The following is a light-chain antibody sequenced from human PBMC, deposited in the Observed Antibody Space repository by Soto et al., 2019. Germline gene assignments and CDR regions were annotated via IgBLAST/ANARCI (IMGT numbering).Light chain of an antibody. CDR2: GVS. J-gene: IGLJ1*01. Sequence: QSVLTQPASVSGSPGQSITISCSGTRSDIGSYNYVAWYQQFPGKTPKILIYGVSNRPSGVSSRFSGSKSGNTASLTISGLQAEDEADYYCISYTGRSTYYVFGSGTKPTV. CDR1: RSDIGSYNY. CDR3: ISYTGRSTYYV. V-gene: IGLV2-14*01.